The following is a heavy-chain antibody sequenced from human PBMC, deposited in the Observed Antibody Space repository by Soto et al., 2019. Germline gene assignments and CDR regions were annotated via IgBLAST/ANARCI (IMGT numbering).Heavy chain of an antibody. V-gene: IGHV4-30-2*01. CDR3: AKDGGHGARMHICGMDV. CDR1: GGSISSGGYS. CDR2: IYHSGST. D-gene: IGHD1-26*01. Sequence: SETLSLTCAVSGGSISSGGYSWSWIRQPPGKGLEWIGYIYHSGSTYYNLSLKSRVTISVDRSKNQFSLKLSSVTAADTAVYYCAKDGGHGARMHICGMDVWGQGTTVTVSS. J-gene: IGHJ6*02.